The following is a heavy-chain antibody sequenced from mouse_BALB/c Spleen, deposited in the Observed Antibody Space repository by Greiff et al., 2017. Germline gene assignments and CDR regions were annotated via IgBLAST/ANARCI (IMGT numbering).Heavy chain of an antibody. D-gene: IGHD2-3*01. V-gene: IGHV5-17*02. CDR2: ISSGSSTI. Sequence: EVKLVESGGGLVQPGGSRKLSCAASGFTFSSFGMHWVRQAPEKGLEWVAYISSGSSTIYYADTVKGRFTISRDNPKNTLFLQMTSLRSEDTAMYYCARLMGRGYAMDYWGQGTSVTVSS. J-gene: IGHJ4*01. CDR3: ARLMGRGYAMDY. CDR1: GFTFSSFG.